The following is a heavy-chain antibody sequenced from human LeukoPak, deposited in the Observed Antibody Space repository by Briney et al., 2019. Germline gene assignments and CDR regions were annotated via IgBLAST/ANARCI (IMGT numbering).Heavy chain of an antibody. Sequence: GGSLRLSCAASGFIFSDFDMSWVRQAPGKGLEWVSAISHSGRSTYYADSVKGRFTISRDNSKNTLYLVMSSLRADDTAVYYCAKAVAVALDYWGQGTLVTVSS. J-gene: IGHJ4*02. CDR3: AKAVAVALDY. D-gene: IGHD6-19*01. V-gene: IGHV3-23*01. CDR2: ISHSGRST. CDR1: GFIFSDFD.